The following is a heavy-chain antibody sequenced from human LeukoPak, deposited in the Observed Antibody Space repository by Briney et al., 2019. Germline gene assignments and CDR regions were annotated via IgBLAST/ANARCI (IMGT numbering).Heavy chain of an antibody. V-gene: IGHV3-7*03. Sequence: GGSLRFSCVVSGLTFSNYCMTWVRQAPGKGLEWVANIKKDGSEKFYVDSVKGRFTISRDNAKSSLYLQMDSLRGEDTAVYYCTRGGASTSYYWFYWGQGTLVTVSS. D-gene: IGHD2-8*01. CDR2: IKKDGSEK. J-gene: IGHJ4*02. CDR3: TRGGASTSYYWFY. CDR1: GLTFSNYC.